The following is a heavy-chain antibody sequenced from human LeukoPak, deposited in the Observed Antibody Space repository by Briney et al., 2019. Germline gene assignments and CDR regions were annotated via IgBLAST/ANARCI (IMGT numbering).Heavy chain of an antibody. CDR2: IYYSGST. CDR1: GGSISSSSYY. Sequence: TPSETLSLTCTVSGGSISSSSYYWGWIRQPPGKGLEWIGSIYYSGSTYYNPSLKSRVTISVDTSKNQFSLKLSSVTAADTAVYYCARGRVGLGIAAAGRWAWFDPWGQGTLVTVSS. D-gene: IGHD6-13*01. CDR3: ARGRVGLGIAAAGRWAWFDP. V-gene: IGHV4-39*07. J-gene: IGHJ5*02.